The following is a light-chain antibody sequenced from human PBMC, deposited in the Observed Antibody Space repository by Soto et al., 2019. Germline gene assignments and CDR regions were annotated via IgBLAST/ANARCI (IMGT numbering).Light chain of an antibody. CDR3: QQYRSYS. V-gene: IGKV1-5*01. J-gene: IGKJ1*01. CDR1: QSISTW. CDR2: GAS. Sequence: DIQMTQSPSTLTASVGDRVTITCRASQSISTWLAWYQQKPGKAPSLLIYGASSLKSGVPSRFSGSGSGTEFTLTISSLHPDDFATYYCQQYRSYSFGQGTKVEI.